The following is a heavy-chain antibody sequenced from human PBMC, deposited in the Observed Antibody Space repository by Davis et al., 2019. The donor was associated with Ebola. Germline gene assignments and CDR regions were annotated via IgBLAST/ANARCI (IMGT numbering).Heavy chain of an antibody. Sequence: GGSLRLSCATSGFTFRTYAMSWVRQAPGKGLEWVSSIIGSGGAKYYADSVKGRFTISRDNSKNTLYLQMNSLRAEDTAVYYCATTPQYSSGQNKPFDYWGQGTLVTVSS. CDR1: GFTFRTYA. V-gene: IGHV3-23*01. D-gene: IGHD6-19*01. CDR2: IIGSGGAK. J-gene: IGHJ4*02. CDR3: ATTPQYSSGQNKPFDY.